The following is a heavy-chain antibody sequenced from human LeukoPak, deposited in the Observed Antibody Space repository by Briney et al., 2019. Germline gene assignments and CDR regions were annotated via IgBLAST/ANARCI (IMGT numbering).Heavy chain of an antibody. CDR3: ARYNDYGDWYDAFDI. V-gene: IGHV4-39*01. Sequence: SETLSLTCTVSGGSISSSSYYWGWIRQPPGTGLEWIGSIYYSGSAYYNPSLKSRVTISVDTSKNQFSLKLSSVTAADTAVYYCARYNDYGDWYDAFDIWGQGTMVTVSS. J-gene: IGHJ3*02. CDR1: GGSISSSSYY. D-gene: IGHD4-17*01. CDR2: IYYSGSA.